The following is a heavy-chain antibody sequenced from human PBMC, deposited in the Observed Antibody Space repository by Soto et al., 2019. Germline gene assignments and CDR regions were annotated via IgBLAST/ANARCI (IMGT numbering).Heavy chain of an antibody. D-gene: IGHD3-3*01. CDR3: ARVRGTIFGVVIKGLRDYYYGMDV. CDR1: GGTFSSYA. CDR2: IIPIFGTA. Sequence: AASVKVSCKASGGTFSSYAISWVRQAPGQGLEWMGGIIPIFGTANYAQKFQGRVTITADKSTSTAYMELSSLRSEDTAVYYCARVRGTIFGVVIKGLRDYYYGMDVWGQGTTVTVSS. J-gene: IGHJ6*02. V-gene: IGHV1-69*06.